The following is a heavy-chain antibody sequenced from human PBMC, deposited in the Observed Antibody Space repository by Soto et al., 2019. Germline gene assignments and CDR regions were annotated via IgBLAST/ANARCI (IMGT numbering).Heavy chain of an antibody. Sequence: PGESLKISCKGSGYSFTSYWISWVRQMPGKGLEWMGRIDPSDSYTNYSPSFQGHVTISADKSIGTAYLQWSSLKASDTAMYYCARQKEDRYGSGSYYYYYGMDVWGQGTTVTVSS. V-gene: IGHV5-10-1*01. CDR1: GYSFTSYW. D-gene: IGHD3-10*01. CDR2: IDPSDSYT. J-gene: IGHJ6*02. CDR3: ARQKEDRYGSGSYYYYYGMDV.